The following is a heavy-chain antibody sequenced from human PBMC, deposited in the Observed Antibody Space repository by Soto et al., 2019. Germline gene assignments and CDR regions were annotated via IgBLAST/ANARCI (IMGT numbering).Heavy chain of an antibody. V-gene: IGHV4-59*02. D-gene: IGHD2-2*01. CDR2: VFYSGNT. CDR1: GGSVTSYY. J-gene: IGHJ3*01. Sequence: SETLSLTCSVSGGSVTSYYWTWIRQPPGKGLERIGYVFYSGNTNCNTSLQSRVTMSVDSSRNHFSLTLNSVTAADTAVYYCATGSRSSTSDAFDVWGRGTMVTVSS. CDR3: ATGSRSSTSDAFDV.